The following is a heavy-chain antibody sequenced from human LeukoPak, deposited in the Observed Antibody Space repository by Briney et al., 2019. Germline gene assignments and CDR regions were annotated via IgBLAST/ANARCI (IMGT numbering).Heavy chain of an antibody. CDR2: IYHSGST. D-gene: IGHD2-15*01. CDR3: ARAPSGSASDGAFDL. Sequence: TLSLPCTVSGGSITTGVYYWTWIRQHPGQGLEWIGYIYHSGSTHYNPSLKSRVTMSIDTSRNQFSLKLSSVTAADTAVYYCARAPSGSASDGAFDLWGQGTMVTVSS. CDR1: GGSITTGVYY. J-gene: IGHJ3*01. V-gene: IGHV4-30-4*08.